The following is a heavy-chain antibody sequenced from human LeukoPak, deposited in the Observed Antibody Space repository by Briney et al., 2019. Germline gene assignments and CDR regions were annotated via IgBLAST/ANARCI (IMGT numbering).Heavy chain of an antibody. Sequence: GGSLRLSCAASGFTFSSYAMSWVRQAPGKGLEWVSGISGRGGDTYYADSVRGRLTISRDYSKNTLYLQMNSLRAEDTAVYYCAKDSSSYDWGYMDVWGKGTTVTISS. CDR3: AKDSSSYDWGYMDV. V-gene: IGHV3-23*01. CDR1: GFTFSSYA. D-gene: IGHD3-22*01. CDR2: ISGRGGDT. J-gene: IGHJ6*03.